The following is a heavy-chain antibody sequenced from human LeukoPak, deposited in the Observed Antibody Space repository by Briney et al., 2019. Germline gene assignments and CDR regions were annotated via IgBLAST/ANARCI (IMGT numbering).Heavy chain of an antibody. CDR2: ISYDGSNK. CDR3: AKPWRGSSWSNFDY. Sequence: AGGSLRLSCAASGFTFSSYGMHWVRQAPGKGLEWVAVISYDGSNKYYADSVKGRFTISRDNSKNTLYLQMNSLRAEDTAVYYCAKPWRGSSWSNFDYWGQGTLVTVSS. D-gene: IGHD6-13*01. CDR1: GFTFSSYG. V-gene: IGHV3-30*18. J-gene: IGHJ4*02.